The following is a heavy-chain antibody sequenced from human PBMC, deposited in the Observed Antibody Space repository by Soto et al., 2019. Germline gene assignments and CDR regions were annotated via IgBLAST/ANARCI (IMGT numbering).Heavy chain of an antibody. Sequence: EVRLLESGGGLVKPGGSLRLSCATSGLTFSNYAMSWVRQAPGGGLEWVSSMSGSSSTTYYADSVRGRFTISRDRSKNTLYLQMSSLRSEDTALYYCAKDRHYPRDYFHYWGQGTLVTVSS. CDR1: GLTFSNYA. CDR2: MSGSSSTT. D-gene: IGHD3-10*01. CDR3: AKDRHYPRDYFHY. V-gene: IGHV3-23*01. J-gene: IGHJ4*02.